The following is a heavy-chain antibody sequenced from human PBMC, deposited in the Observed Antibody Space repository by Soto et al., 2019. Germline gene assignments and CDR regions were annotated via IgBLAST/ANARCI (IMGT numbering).Heavy chain of an antibody. V-gene: IGHV3-30-3*01. J-gene: IGHJ6*02. CDR3: ARAGYCSGGSCYSDYYYGMDV. Sequence: QVQLVESGGGVVQPGRSLRLSCAASGFTFSSYAMHWVRQAPGKGLEWVAVISYDGSNKYYADSVKGRFTISRDNSKNTLYLQMNSLRAEDTAVYYCARAGYCSGGSCYSDYYYGMDVWGQGTTVTVSS. D-gene: IGHD2-15*01. CDR1: GFTFSSYA. CDR2: ISYDGSNK.